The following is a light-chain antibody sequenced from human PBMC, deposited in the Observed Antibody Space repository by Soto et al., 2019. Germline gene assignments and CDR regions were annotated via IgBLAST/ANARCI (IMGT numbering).Light chain of an antibody. CDR3: HQYTSPPWT. CDR2: GAS. J-gene: IGKJ1*01. V-gene: IGKV3-20*01. CDR1: QTGPGHY. Sequence: EIVLTQSPDTLSLSPGERATLSCRASQTGPGHYLAWLQHKPGQAPRLLIYGASSRATGIPDWFSGSGSGTDFTLTIARLEPEDFAVYYCHQYTSPPWTLGQGTKVETK.